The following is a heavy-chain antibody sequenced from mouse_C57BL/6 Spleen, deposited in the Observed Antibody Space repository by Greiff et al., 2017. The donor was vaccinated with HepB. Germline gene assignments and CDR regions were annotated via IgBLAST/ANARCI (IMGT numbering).Heavy chain of an antibody. D-gene: IGHD2-4*01. CDR1: GYTFTSYW. J-gene: IGHJ2*01. V-gene: IGHV1-61*01. Sequence: VQLQQPGAELVRPGSSVKLSCKASGYTFTSYWMDWVKQRPGQGLEWIGNIYPSDSETHYNQKFKDKATLTVDKSSSTAYMQLSSLTSEDSAVYNGAKDYDSDYFDCWGHGTTLTVAS. CDR2: IYPSDSET. CDR3: AKDYDSDYFDC.